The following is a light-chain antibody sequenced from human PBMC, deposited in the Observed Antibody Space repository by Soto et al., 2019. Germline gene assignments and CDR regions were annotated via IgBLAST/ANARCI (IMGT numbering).Light chain of an antibody. CDR2: GAS. CDR3: QQYNNWPRT. CDR1: QSVSNN. Sequence: EIVLTQSPGTLSLSPCERATLSCRASQSVSNNYLAWYQQKPGQAPRLLIYGASTRATGIPARFSGSGSGTEFTLTISSLQSEDFAVYYCQQYNNWPRTFGQGTKVDIK. J-gene: IGKJ2*01. V-gene: IGKV3-15*01.